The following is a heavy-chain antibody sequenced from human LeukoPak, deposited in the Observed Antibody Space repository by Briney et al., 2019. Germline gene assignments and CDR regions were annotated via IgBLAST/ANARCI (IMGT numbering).Heavy chain of an antibody. Sequence: PSETLSLTCAVYGGSFSGYYWSWIRQPPGKWLEWIGEMNHSGSSNYNPSLKSRVTISVDTSKNQFSLKVSSVTAADTAVYYCARGRGRLDYWGQGTLVTVSS. V-gene: IGHV4-34*01. CDR3: ARGRGRLDY. CDR2: MNHSGSS. D-gene: IGHD3-10*01. J-gene: IGHJ4*02. CDR1: GGSFSGYY.